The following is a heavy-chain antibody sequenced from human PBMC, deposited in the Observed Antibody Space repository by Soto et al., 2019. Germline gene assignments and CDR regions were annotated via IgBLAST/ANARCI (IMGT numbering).Heavy chain of an antibody. J-gene: IGHJ5*02. V-gene: IGHV2-5*02. Sequence: QITLKESGPTLVKPTQTLTLTCTFSGFSLSTSGVGVGWIRQPPGKALEWLALIYFDDDKRYSPSLQSRLTITTDTSKNQVVLTMTNMDPVHTATYYCATHGSGTYYNPMYNWFDPWGQGTLVTVSS. CDR3: ATHGSGTYYNPMYNWFDP. CDR2: IYFDDDK. CDR1: GFSLSTSGVG. D-gene: IGHD3-10*01.